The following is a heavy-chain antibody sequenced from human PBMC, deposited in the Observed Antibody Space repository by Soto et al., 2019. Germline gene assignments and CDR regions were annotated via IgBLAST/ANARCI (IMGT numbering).Heavy chain of an antibody. Sequence: SETLSLTCTVSGGSISSGDYYWSWIRQPPGKGLEWIGYIYYSGSTYYNPSLKSRVTISVDTAKNQFSLKLSSVTAADTAVYYCGSETTTPTTYYDFWSGHPAPGYIWFDPWGQGTLVTVSS. J-gene: IGHJ5*02. CDR2: IYYSGST. CDR3: GSETTTPTTYYDFWSGHPAPGYIWFDP. V-gene: IGHV4-30-4*01. D-gene: IGHD3-3*01. CDR1: GGSISSGDYY.